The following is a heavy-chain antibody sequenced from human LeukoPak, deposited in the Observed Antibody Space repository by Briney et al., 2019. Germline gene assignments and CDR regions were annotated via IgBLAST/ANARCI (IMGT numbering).Heavy chain of an antibody. CDR1: GGSVSSGSYY. CDR2: IYYSGST. V-gene: IGHV4-61*01. Sequence: SETLSLTCTVSGGSVSSGSYYWSWIRQPPGKGLEWIGYIYYSGSTNYNPSLKGRVTISVDTSKNQFSLKLSSVTAADTAVYYCAREGINWNYGDAFDIWGQGTMVTVSS. CDR3: AREGINWNYGDAFDI. J-gene: IGHJ3*02. D-gene: IGHD1-7*01.